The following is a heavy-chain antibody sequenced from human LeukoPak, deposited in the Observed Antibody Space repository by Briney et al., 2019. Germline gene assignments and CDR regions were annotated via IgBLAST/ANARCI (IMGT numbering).Heavy chain of an antibody. CDR2: ISYDGSNK. J-gene: IGHJ4*02. CDR3: ARDGVFDY. D-gene: IGHD3-16*01. CDR1: GFTFSSYA. V-gene: IGHV3-30*01. Sequence: GGSLRLSCAASGFTFSSYAMHWVRQAPGKGLEWVAVISYDGSNKYYADSVEGRFTISRDNSKNTLYLQMNSLRVEDTAVYYCARDGVFDYWGQGTLVTVS.